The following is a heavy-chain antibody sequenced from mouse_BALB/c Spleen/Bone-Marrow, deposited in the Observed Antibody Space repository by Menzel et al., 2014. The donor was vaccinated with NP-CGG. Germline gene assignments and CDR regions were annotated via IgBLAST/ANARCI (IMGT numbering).Heavy chain of an antibody. CDR2: INPYNGDT. V-gene: IGHV1-20*02. J-gene: IGHJ1*01. Sequence: VQLKESGPELVKPGASVKISCKASGYSFTGYFMNWVMQSHGKSLEWIGRINPYNGDTFYNQKFKGKATLTVDKSSSTAHMELRSLASEDSAVYYCARVTTDWYSDVWGAGTTVTVSS. D-gene: IGHD1-1*01. CDR1: GYSFTGYF. CDR3: ARVTTDWYSDV.